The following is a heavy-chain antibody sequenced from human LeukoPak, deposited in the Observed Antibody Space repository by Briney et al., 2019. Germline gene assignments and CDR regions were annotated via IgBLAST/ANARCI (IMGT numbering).Heavy chain of an antibody. CDR2: ISGDGRNI. J-gene: IGHJ4*02. D-gene: IGHD1-26*01. Sequence: PGGSLRLSCVASGFTFSSYWMHWVRQDPRKGLVWVSRISGDGRNINYADSVRGRFTISRDNSKNTLYLQMNSLRAEDTAVYYGARLRRVSGSYYFDYWGQGTLVTVSS. CDR1: GFTFSSYW. V-gene: IGHV3-74*01. CDR3: ARLRRVSGSYYFDY.